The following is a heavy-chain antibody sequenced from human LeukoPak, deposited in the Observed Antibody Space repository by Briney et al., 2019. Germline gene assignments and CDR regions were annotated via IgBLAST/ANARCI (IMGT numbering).Heavy chain of an antibody. J-gene: IGHJ4*02. CDR3: AKDHGYGGYELDY. CDR2: IRYGGSNK. V-gene: IGHV3-30*02. Sequence: GGSLRLSCAASGFTFSSYGMHWVRQAPGKGLEWVAFIRYGGSNKYYADSVKGRFTISRDNSKNTLYLQMNSLRAEDTAVYYCAKDHGYGGYELDYWGQGTLVTVSS. D-gene: IGHD5-12*01. CDR1: GFTFSSYG.